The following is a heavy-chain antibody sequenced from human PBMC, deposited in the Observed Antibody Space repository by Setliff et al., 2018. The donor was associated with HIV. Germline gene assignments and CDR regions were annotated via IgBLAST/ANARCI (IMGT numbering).Heavy chain of an antibody. CDR3: ARDRGSSSDYYYYGMDV. J-gene: IGHJ6*02. Sequence: PSETLSLTCAVYGGSFSGYYWSWIRQPPGKGLEWIGEINHSGSTNYNPSLKSRVTISVDTSKNQSSLKLRSVTAADTAVYYCARDRGSSSDYYYYGMDVWGQGTTVTVSS. D-gene: IGHD6-6*01. V-gene: IGHV4-34*01. CDR2: INHSGST. CDR1: GGSFSGYY.